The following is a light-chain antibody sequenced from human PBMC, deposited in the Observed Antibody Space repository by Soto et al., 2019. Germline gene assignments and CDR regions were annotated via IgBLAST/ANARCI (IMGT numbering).Light chain of an antibody. CDR1: QSVSSD. CDR3: QQYNNWWT. J-gene: IGKJ2*01. V-gene: IGKV3-15*01. Sequence: EIVMTQSPATLSVSPGERATLSCRASQSVSSDLAWYQQTPGQAPRLLIHGPSTRATAIPARFSGSRSGTEFTLTISSLPSEDFAVYYCQQYNNWWTFGQGTKLEIK. CDR2: GPS.